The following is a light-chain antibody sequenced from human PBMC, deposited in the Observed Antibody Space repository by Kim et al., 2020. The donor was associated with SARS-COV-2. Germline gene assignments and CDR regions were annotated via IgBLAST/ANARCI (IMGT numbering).Light chain of an antibody. CDR2: GVS. CDR3: QQYHRSPLT. Sequence: EIVLTQSPGTLSLSPGERATLSCRASQSFSSSYLAWYQQKPGQAPRLLIYGVSSRATGIPDRFRGSGSGTDFTLTISRLEPEDFAVYFCQQYHRSPLTFGGGTKVEVK. V-gene: IGKV3-20*01. CDR1: QSFSSSY. J-gene: IGKJ4*01.